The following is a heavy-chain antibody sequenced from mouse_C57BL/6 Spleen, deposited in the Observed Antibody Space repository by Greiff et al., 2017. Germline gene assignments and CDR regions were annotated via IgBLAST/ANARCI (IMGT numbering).Heavy chain of an antibody. CDR3: ASWLRGY. CDR1: GYTFTDYY. V-gene: IGHV1-26*01. J-gene: IGHJ2*01. CDR2: INPNNGGT. D-gene: IGHD2-2*01. Sequence: VQLQQSGPELVKPGASVKISCKASGYTFTDYYMNWVKQSHGKSLEWIGDINPNNGGTSYNQKFKGKATLTVDKSSSTAYMELRSLTSEDSAVYYCASWLRGYWGQGTTLTVSS.